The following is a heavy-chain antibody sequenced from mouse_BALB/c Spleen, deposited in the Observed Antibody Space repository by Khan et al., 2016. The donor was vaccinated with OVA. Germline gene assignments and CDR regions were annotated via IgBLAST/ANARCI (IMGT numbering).Heavy chain of an antibody. CDR2: INPSNGRT. D-gene: IGHD3-1*01. V-gene: IGHV1S81*02. J-gene: IGHJ2*01. CDR1: GYTFTSYW. Sequence: QVQLQQPGAELVKPGASVKLSCKASGYTFTSYWMHWVTQRPGQGLEWIGEINPSNGRTTSNEKFKRKATLTLATSSSTADMQLSSPKSEDSAVEYCVRVSTRDYWGQGTTLTGSS. CDR3: VRVSTRDY.